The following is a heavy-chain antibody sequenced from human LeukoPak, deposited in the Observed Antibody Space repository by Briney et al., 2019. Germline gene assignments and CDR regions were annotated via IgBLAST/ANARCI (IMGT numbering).Heavy chain of an antibody. D-gene: IGHD3-3*01. CDR1: GYTFTSYG. CDR2: ISAYNGNT. Sequence: ASVKVSCKASGYTFTSYGISWVRQAPGQGLERMGWISAYNGNTNYAQKLQGRVTITADKSTSTAYMELSSLRSEDTAVYYCARVSYDFWSGYQVPNYYGMDVWGQGTTVTVSS. CDR3: ARVSYDFWSGYQVPNYYGMDV. J-gene: IGHJ6*02. V-gene: IGHV1-18*01.